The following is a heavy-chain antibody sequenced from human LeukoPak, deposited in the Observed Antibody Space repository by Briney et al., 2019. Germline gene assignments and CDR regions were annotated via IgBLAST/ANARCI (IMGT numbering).Heavy chain of an antibody. CDR2: ISYDGSNK. Sequence: GGSLRLSCAASGFAFSDYPIHWVRQAPGRGLEWVAVISYDGSNKYYTDSVKGRFTISKDNSKNTLYLQMNSLRAEDTAVYYCAKYPHYYDSSGYYPDAFDIWGQGTMVTVSS. D-gene: IGHD3-22*01. CDR3: AKYPHYYDSSGYYPDAFDI. V-gene: IGHV3-30-3*02. CDR1: GFAFSDYP. J-gene: IGHJ3*02.